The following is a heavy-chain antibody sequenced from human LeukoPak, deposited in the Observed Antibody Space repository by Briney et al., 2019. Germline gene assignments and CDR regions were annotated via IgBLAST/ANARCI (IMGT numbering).Heavy chain of an antibody. Sequence: PGGSLGLSCAASGFTFSNFALGWVRRAPGKGLEWVSAISGSGGATYYADCVKGRFTISRDNSKNTLSLQMNSLRAEDAAVYYCAKEARIVTSGAEFDFWGQGTLVTVSS. CDR1: GFTFSNFA. CDR3: AKEARIVTSGAEFDF. CDR2: ISGSGGAT. J-gene: IGHJ4*02. D-gene: IGHD2-21*01. V-gene: IGHV3-23*01.